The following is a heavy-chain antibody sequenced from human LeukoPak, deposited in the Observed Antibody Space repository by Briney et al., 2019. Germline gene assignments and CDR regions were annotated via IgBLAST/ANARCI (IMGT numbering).Heavy chain of an antibody. CDR2: SKNKANAYST. CDR1: GFTFSDHH. D-gene: IGHD3/OR15-3a*01. J-gene: IGHJ4*02. CDR3: SRIFYHGRTGYYPDH. V-gene: IGHV3-72*01. Sequence: GGSLRLSCAVSGFTFSDHHMDWVRQAPGKGLEWIGRSKNKANAYSTVYAASVKGRFTFSRDDPKNSLYLRMDSLKDEDTAVYYCSRIFYHGRTGYYPDHWGQGTLVTVSS.